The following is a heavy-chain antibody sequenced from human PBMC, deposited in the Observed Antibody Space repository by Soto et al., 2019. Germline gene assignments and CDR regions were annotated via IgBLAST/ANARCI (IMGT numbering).Heavy chain of an antibody. Sequence: GSLRLSCAASGFTVSSNYMSWVRQAPGKGLEWVSVIDSGGSTYYADSVKGRFTISRDNSKNTLYLQMNSLRAEDTAVYYCGTGLSYSSGCYYFDYWGQGTLVTVSS. V-gene: IGHV3-53*01. CDR1: GFTVSSNY. J-gene: IGHJ4*02. D-gene: IGHD6-19*01. CDR2: IDSGGST. CDR3: GTGLSYSSGCYYFDY.